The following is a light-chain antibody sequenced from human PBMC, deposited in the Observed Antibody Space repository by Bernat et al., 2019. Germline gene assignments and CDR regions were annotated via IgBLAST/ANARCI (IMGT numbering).Light chain of an antibody. Sequence: SYELTQSPSVSVSPGQTAKIACSGDKLGDKYASWYQQRPGQSPVLIIYQDSKRPSGIPERFSGSKSGNTATLTISGTQSMDEADYYCQAWDRNTVFGTGTKVTVL. J-gene: IGLJ1*01. CDR2: QDS. CDR1: KLGDKY. CDR3: QAWDRNTV. V-gene: IGLV3-1*01.